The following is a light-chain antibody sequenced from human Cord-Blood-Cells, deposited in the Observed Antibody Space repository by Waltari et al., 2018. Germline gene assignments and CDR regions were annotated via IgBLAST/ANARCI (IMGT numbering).Light chain of an antibody. Sequence: VLTLSTATLSLSPGERDTIPCRASQSVGSYLAWYQQKPGQAPRLLIYDASNRATGIPARFSGSGSGTDFTLTISSLEPEDFAVYYCQQRSNWPVTFGPGTKVDIK. J-gene: IGKJ3*01. CDR3: QQRSNWPVT. V-gene: IGKV3-11*01. CDR2: DAS. CDR1: QSVGSY.